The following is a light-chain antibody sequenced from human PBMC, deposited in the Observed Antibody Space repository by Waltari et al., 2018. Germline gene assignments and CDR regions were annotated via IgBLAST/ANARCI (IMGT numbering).Light chain of an antibody. CDR2: NDV. CDR3: HVWDRDSDHVV. V-gene: IGLV3-21*01. CDR1: NIESKT. J-gene: IGLJ2*01. Sequence: APGETARITCGGHNIESKTVQWCQQKPGQAHVLVVYNDVDRPSGIPERFSGSNSGNTATLTIIRVEAGDEADYYCHVWDRDSDHVVFGGGTQLNVL.